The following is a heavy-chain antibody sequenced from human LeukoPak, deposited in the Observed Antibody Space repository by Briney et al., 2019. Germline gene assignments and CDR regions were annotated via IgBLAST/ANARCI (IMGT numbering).Heavy chain of an antibody. J-gene: IGHJ6*03. CDR1: RFTFSNYA. Sequence: GGSLRLSCAASRFTFSNYAMSWVRQAPGKGLEWVSTISDSGGSTYYADSVKGRFTISRDNSKNTVYLQMNSLRAEDTAVYYCTKESGSIAAAGLIDYMDVWGKGTTVTVSS. V-gene: IGHV3-23*01. CDR3: TKESGSIAAAGLIDYMDV. CDR2: ISDSGGST. D-gene: IGHD6-13*01.